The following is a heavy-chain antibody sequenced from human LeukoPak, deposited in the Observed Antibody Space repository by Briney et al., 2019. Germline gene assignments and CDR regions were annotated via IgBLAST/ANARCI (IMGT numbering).Heavy chain of an antibody. J-gene: IGHJ4*02. CDR2: INHSGST. Sequence: PSETLSLTCAVYGGSFSGYYWSWIRQPLGKGLEWIGEINHSGSTNYNPSLKSRVTISVDTSKNQFSLKLSSVTAADTAVYYCARGKGDYWGQGTLVTVSS. CDR1: GGSFSGYY. V-gene: IGHV4-34*01. CDR3: ARGKGDY.